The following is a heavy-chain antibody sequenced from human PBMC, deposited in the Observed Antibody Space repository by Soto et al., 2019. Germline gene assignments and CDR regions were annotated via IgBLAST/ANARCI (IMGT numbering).Heavy chain of an antibody. J-gene: IGHJ4*02. CDR1: GFTFSSYA. CDR2: ISGGGAST. Sequence: GGSLRLSCEASGFTFSSYALSWVRQAPGKGLQWVSAISGGGASTYYADSVKGRFTISRDNSKNTLYLQMNSLRAEDTALYYCAKDSRRGVITTFDYWGQGTLVTLSS. CDR3: AKDSRRGVITTFDY. V-gene: IGHV3-23*01. D-gene: IGHD3-10*01.